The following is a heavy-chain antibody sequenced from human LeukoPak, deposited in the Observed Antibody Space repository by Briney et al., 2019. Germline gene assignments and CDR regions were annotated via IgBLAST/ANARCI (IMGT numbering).Heavy chain of an antibody. V-gene: IGHV3-7*01. D-gene: IGHD1-26*01. CDR3: AKDEVGGHFEY. Sequence: GGSLRLSCAASGFTFRSYWMSWVRQAPGKGLEWVAKINKDGSQKYYVDPVKGRFTISRDNAKNSLYLQMNSLRAEDTAVYYCAKDEVGGHFEYWGQGTLVTVSS. J-gene: IGHJ4*02. CDR1: GFTFRSYW. CDR2: INKDGSQK.